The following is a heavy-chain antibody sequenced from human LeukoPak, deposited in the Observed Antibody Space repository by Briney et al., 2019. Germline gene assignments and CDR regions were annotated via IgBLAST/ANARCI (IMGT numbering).Heavy chain of an antibody. CDR2: INHSGST. CDR3: ARAEYSSSWVYYFDY. D-gene: IGHD6-13*01. J-gene: IGHJ4*02. V-gene: IGHV4-34*01. Sequence: PSETLSLTCAVYGGSFSGYYWSWIRQPPGKGLEWIGEINHSGSTNYNPSLKSRVTISVDTSKNQFSLKLSSVTAADTAVYYCARAEYSSSWVYYFDYWGQGTLVTVSS. CDR1: GGSFSGYY.